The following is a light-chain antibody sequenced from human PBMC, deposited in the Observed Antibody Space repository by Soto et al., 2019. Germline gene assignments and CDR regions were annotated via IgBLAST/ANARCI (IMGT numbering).Light chain of an antibody. CDR2: KAS. V-gene: IGKV1-5*03. J-gene: IGKJ1*01. Sequence: DIRMTQSPSTRSASVGDRVTITCRASQSISSGLAWYQQKPGKAPKLLIYKASSLESGGPSRFSGSGSGTDFTLTISSLQPDDFETYYCQQYNSYTWTFGQGTKVEIK. CDR3: QQYNSYTWT. CDR1: QSISSG.